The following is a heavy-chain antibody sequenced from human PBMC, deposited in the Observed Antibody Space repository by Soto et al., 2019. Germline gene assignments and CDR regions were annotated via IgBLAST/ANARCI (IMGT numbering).Heavy chain of an antibody. V-gene: IGHV4-59*01. CDR1: GGSISSYY. CDR3: ASDIAEAGQYYYYGMDV. J-gene: IGHJ6*02. CDR2: IYYSGST. Sequence: PSETLSLTCTVSGGSISSYYWSWIRQPPGKGLEWIGYIYYSGSTNYNPSLKSRVTISVDTSKNQFSLKLSSVTAADTAVYYCASDIAEAGQYYYYGMDVWGQGTTVTVSS. D-gene: IGHD6-13*01.